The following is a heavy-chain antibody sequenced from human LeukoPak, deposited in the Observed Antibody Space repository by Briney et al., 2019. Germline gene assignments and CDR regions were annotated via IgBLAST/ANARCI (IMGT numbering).Heavy chain of an antibody. CDR1: GGSISSYY. CDR3: ARETSQKGAHYMDV. CDR2: IYYSGST. J-gene: IGHJ6*03. Sequence: PSETLSLTCTVSGGSISSYYWSWIRQPPGKGLEWIGYIYYSGSTNYNPSPKSRVTISVDTSKNQFSLKLSSVTAADTAVYYCARETSQKGAHYMDVWGKGTTVTISS. V-gene: IGHV4-59*01. D-gene: IGHD3-16*01.